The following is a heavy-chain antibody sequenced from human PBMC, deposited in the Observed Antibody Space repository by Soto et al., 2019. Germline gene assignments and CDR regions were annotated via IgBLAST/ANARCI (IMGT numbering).Heavy chain of an antibody. Sequence: SVKVSCKASGGTFSSYAISWVRQAPGQGLEWMGGIIPIFGTANYAQKFQGRVTITADKSTSTAYMELSSLRSEDTAVYYCVRVYYYDSSGYLGGSYYFDYWGQGTLVTVSS. CDR1: GGTFSSYA. J-gene: IGHJ4*02. CDR3: VRVYYYDSSGYLGGSYYFDY. CDR2: IIPIFGTA. D-gene: IGHD3-22*01. V-gene: IGHV1-69*06.